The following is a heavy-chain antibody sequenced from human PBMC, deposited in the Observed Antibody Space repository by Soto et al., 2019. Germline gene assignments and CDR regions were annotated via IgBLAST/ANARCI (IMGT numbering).Heavy chain of an antibody. J-gene: IGHJ4*02. Sequence: QITLKESGPTLVSPTQTLTLTCTFSGFSLSTSGVGVGWIRQPPGKALEWLALIYWDDDKHYSPSLKSRLTTTKDTAKTQVGRTTTNMDPVDTATYYCAHRGGDGNSWYFDYWGQGTLVTVSS. CDR3: AHRGGDGNSWYFDY. V-gene: IGHV2-5*02. D-gene: IGHD6-13*01. CDR2: IYWDDDK. CDR1: GFSLSTSGVG.